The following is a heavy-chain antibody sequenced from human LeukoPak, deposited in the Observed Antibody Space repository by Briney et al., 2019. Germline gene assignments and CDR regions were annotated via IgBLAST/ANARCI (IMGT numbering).Heavy chain of an antibody. CDR2: INPNSGGT. Sequence: ASVKVSCKASGYTFTGYYMHWVRQAPGQGLEWMGWINPNSGGTNYAQKFQGRVTMTRDMSTSTFYMQLSSLRSEDTAVYFCARGLCAGGSCYVLDYWGQGTLVTVSS. CDR1: GYTFTGYY. CDR3: ARGLCAGGSCYVLDY. V-gene: IGHV1-2*02. J-gene: IGHJ4*02. D-gene: IGHD2-15*01.